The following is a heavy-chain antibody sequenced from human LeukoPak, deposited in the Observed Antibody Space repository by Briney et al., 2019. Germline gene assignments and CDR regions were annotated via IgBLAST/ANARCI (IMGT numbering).Heavy chain of an antibody. CDR2: ISRGSGYI. D-gene: IGHD3-10*01. CDR3: ARDGEGTSLSFFDY. J-gene: IGHJ4*02. Sequence: GGSLRLSCAASGLTFSGYSLNWVRQAPGKGLEGVSSISRGSGYIYYADSVKGRFTISRDNAKTSLYLQMNSLRAEDTAVYYCARDGEGTSLSFFDYWGLGALVTVSA. V-gene: IGHV3-21*01. CDR1: GLTFSGYS.